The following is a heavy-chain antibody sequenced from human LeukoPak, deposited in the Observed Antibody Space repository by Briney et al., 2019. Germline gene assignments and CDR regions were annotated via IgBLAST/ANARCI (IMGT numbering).Heavy chain of an antibody. V-gene: IGHV3-48*03. J-gene: IGHJ4*02. D-gene: IGHD6-19*01. CDR3: ARDREFSSGWYFDN. CDR1: GFTFSSYD. CDR2: ISSSGSGSTK. Sequence: PGGSLRLSCAASGFTFSSYDMNWVRQAPGKGLEWVSYISSSGSGSTKFYADSVKGRFTISRDNAENSLYLQMISLRVEDTAVYYCARDREFSSGWYFDNWGQGTLVTVSS.